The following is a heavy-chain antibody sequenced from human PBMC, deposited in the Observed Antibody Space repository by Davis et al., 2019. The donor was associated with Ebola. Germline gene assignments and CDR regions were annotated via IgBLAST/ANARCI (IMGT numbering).Heavy chain of an antibody. CDR1: GFTFSSYG. CDR2: ISYDGSSK. J-gene: IGHJ6*03. D-gene: IGHD1-26*01. Sequence: PGESLSLSCAASGFTFSSYGMHWVRKAPGKGLEWVAVISYDGSSKYYADSVKGRLTISRDNSKNTLYLQMNSLRAEDTAVYYCAKDRSSGSYDDYYMDVWGKGTTVTVSS. V-gene: IGHV3-30*18. CDR3: AKDRSSGSYDDYYMDV.